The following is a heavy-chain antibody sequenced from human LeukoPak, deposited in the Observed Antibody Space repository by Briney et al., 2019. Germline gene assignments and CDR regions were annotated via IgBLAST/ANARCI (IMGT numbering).Heavy chain of an antibody. CDR1: GGSISSSSYY. CDR2: IYYSGST. CDR3: ARILAGPSSRGGFDY. J-gene: IGHJ4*02. Sequence: SETLSLTCTVSGGSISSSSYYWGWIRQPPGKGLEWIGSIYYSGSTYYNPSLKSRVTISVDTSKNQFSLKLSSVTAADTAVYYCARILAGPSSRGGFDYWGQGTLVTVSS. D-gene: IGHD6-19*01. V-gene: IGHV4-39*07.